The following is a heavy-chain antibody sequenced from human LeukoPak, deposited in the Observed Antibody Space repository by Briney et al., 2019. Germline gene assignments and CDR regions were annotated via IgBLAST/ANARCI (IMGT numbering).Heavy chain of an antibody. CDR1: GFTFSSYA. V-gene: IGHV3-23*03. CDR2: IYSGGST. Sequence: GGSLRLSCAASGFTFSSYAMSWLRQAPGKGLEWISVIYSGGSTYYADSVKGRFTISRDNSKNTLYLQMNSLRAEDTAVYYCANEGPNFDYWGQGTLVTVSS. J-gene: IGHJ4*02. CDR3: ANEGPNFDY. D-gene: IGHD2-8*01.